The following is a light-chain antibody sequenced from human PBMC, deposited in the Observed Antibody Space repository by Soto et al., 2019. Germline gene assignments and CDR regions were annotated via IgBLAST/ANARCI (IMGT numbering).Light chain of an antibody. CDR3: CSYASSNTWV. CDR1: SSDVGGYNY. Sequence: QSALTQPRSVSGSPGQSVTISCTGTSSDVGGYNYVSWYQQHPGKAPKLMIYDVSNRPSGVPDRFSGSKSGNTASLTISGLQAEDEADYYCCSYASSNTWVFGGGTQLTVL. CDR2: DVS. J-gene: IGLJ3*02. V-gene: IGLV2-11*01.